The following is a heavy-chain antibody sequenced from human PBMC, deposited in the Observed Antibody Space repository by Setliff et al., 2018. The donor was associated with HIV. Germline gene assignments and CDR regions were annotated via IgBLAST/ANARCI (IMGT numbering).Heavy chain of an antibody. D-gene: IGHD2-15*01. CDR2: IHSSSSRI. V-gene: IGHV3-48*04. CDR1: GFTFSDYS. J-gene: IGHJ4*02. CDR3: GRAPPYCSGGSCADH. Sequence: PGGSLRLSCAASGFTFSDYSMNWFRQTPGKGLEWVSFIHSSSSRIYYADSVKGRFTVSRDNAKNSLYLQMNNLRAEDTAVYYCGRAPPYCSGGSCADHWGQGTLVT.